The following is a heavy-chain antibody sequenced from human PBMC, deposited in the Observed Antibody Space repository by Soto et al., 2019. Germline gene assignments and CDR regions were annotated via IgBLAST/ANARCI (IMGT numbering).Heavy chain of an antibody. CDR1: GFTFTNYA. CDR3: ARPSISTAGTY. Sequence: GGSLRLSCAASGFTFTNYAMSWVRQAPGKGLEWVSAISDGGGNTYYADSVKGRFTISRDNSRNTLYLRVNSLRAEDTAVYLCARPSISTAGTYWCQGTLVTGST. CDR2: ISDGGGNT. J-gene: IGHJ4*02. V-gene: IGHV3-23*01. D-gene: IGHD6-13*01.